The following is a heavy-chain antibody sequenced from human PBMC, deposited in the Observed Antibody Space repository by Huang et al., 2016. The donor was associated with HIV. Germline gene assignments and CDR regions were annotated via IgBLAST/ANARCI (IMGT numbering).Heavy chain of an antibody. CDR1: GVHFSSHA. J-gene: IGHJ3*02. CDR2: ISNDGSNK. CDR3: ARAKDSWDAYDI. V-gene: IGHV3-30-3*01. Sequence: QVQTDGSGGGVVQPGRSLRPSWAAPGVHFSSHAMTWVRQARCKGLEWVAVISNDGSNKYYADSVKGRFTFSRDNSKNTLYLQMNSLRAEDTAVFYCARAKDSWDAYDIWGQGTMVTVSS.